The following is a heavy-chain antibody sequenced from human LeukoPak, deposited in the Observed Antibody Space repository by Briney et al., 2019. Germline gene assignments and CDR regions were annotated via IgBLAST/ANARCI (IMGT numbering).Heavy chain of an antibody. J-gene: IGHJ6*02. V-gene: IGHV3-49*04. D-gene: IGHD5-18*01. Sequence: GGSLRLSCITSGFNFADHAMSWARQAPGKGLEWVGFIRSKAYRGTIEYAASVKGRFTISRDDFQSIAYLQMNSLQVEDTAVYFCARGPIQLWIHNAMDVWGQGTTVTVSS. CDR2: IRSKAYRGTI. CDR1: GFNFADHA. CDR3: ARGPIQLWIHNAMDV.